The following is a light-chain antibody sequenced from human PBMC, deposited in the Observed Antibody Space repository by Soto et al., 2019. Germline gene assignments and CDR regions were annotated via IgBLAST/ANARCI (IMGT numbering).Light chain of an antibody. CDR3: QQYKNWWT. J-gene: IGKJ1*01. CDR2: GAS. Sequence: EIVMTQSPATLSVSPGERATLSCRASQSVSSNLAWYQQKPGQAPRLLIYGASTRATGIPARFSGSGSGTEFTLTISILEYEDFAVYYCQQYKNWWTFGQGTKVDIK. V-gene: IGKV3-15*01. CDR1: QSVSSN.